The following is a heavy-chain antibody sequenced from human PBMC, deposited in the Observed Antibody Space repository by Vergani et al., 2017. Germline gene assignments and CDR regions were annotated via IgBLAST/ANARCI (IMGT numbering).Heavy chain of an antibody. V-gene: IGHV3-11*04. D-gene: IGHD3-9*01. Sequence: QVQLVESGGGVVQPGRSLRLSCAASGFTFSDYYMSWIRQAPGKGLEWVSYISSSGSTIYYADSVKGRFTISRDNAKNSLYLQMNSLRAEDTAVYYCAREEYSGYYDILTGYSSVYGGNAFDIWGQGTMVTVSS. J-gene: IGHJ3*02. CDR3: AREEYSGYYDILTGYSSVYGGNAFDI. CDR1: GFTFSDYY. CDR2: ISSSGSTI.